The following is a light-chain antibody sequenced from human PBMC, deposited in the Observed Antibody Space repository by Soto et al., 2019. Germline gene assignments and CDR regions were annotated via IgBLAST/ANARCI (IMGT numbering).Light chain of an antibody. CDR2: EVS. V-gene: IGLV2-14*01. J-gene: IGLJ3*02. CDR1: SRDVGGYNY. CDR3: SSYTSRGTLV. Sequence: QSALTQPASVSGSPGQSITISCTGTSRDVGGYNYVSWYQPHPGKAPKLMIYEVSNRPSGVSNRLSGSKSGNTASLTISVLQDEDEADYYCSSYTSRGTLVFGGGTQLTVL.